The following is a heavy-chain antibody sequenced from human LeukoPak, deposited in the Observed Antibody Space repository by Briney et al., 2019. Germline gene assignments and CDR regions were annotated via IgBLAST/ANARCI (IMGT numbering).Heavy chain of an antibody. D-gene: IGHD1-26*01. V-gene: IGHV1-8*01. CDR2: MNPNSGNT. CDR1: GYTFTSYD. CDR3: ARQLVGATTSDY. J-gene: IGHJ4*02. Sequence: ASVKVSCKASGYTFTSYDINWVRQATGQGLEWMGWMNPNSGNTGYAQKFQGRVTMTRNTSISTAYMELSSLRSEDTAVYYCARQLVGATTSDYWGQGTLVAVSP.